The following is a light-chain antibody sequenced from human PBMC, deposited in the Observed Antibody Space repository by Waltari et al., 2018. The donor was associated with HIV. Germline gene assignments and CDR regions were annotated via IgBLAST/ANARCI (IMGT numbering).Light chain of an antibody. J-gene: IGKJ2*01. V-gene: IGKV3-20*01. CDR2: GTS. Sequence: EVVLTQSPGALSLSPGETVSLACRASKTVNSDYLAWYQQRRGHPPTLLLSGTSGRAPGVPGRFSGSGSGTVFTLTITRLEPEDFTTYLCQQFDDWEYTFGQGTQLDLK. CDR1: KTVNSDY. CDR3: QQFDDWEYT.